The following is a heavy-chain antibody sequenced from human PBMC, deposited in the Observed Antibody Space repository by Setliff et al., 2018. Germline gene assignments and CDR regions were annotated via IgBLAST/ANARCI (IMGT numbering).Heavy chain of an antibody. CDR1: GGSISSYY. CDR3: ARQSYSSTWLGTHFDY. V-gene: IGHV4-59*08. CDR2: ISYSGTT. D-gene: IGHD6-13*01. J-gene: IGHJ4*02. Sequence: SETLSLTCTVSGGSISSYYWSWIRQAPGKGLEWIGYISYSGTTKYNPSLKSRVTISIDTSKSQFSLNLSSVTATDTAVYYCARQSYSSTWLGTHFDYWGQGALVTVSS.